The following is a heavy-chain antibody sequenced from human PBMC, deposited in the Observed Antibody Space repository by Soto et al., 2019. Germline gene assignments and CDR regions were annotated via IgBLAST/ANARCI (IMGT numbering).Heavy chain of an antibody. D-gene: IGHD6-13*01. V-gene: IGHV4-39*01. J-gene: IGHJ6*03. CDR1: GGSSSSSSYY. CDR2: IYYNGRT. CDR3: ARHGGNSSNRHYYYDMDV. Sequence: PSETLSLSCTVSGGSSSSSSYYWCRIREPEGKGLGCIGSIYYNGRTYSNPPLKRRVTITVDTSKNHFPLKRTTVTAADTAVYYCARHGGNSSNRHYYYDMDVRGKGTTVTVSS.